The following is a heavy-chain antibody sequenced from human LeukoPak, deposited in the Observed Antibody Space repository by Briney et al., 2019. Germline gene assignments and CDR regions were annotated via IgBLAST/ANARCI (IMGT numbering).Heavy chain of an antibody. Sequence: SETLSLTCTVSGGSVSSSTYYWGWIRQPPGKGLEWIGTLYYSGSTSDNPSLKSRVTISVDTSKNQFSLKLSSVTAADTAVYYCATLDPQLLITNWGQGTLVTVSS. J-gene: IGHJ4*02. CDR2: LYYSGST. CDR1: GGSVSSSTYY. V-gene: IGHV4-39*01. CDR3: ATLDPQLLITN. D-gene: IGHD1-1*01.